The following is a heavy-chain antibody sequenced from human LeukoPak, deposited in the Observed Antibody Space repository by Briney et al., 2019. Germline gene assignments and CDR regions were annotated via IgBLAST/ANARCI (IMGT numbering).Heavy chain of an antibody. V-gene: IGHV3-73*01. CDR3: TRESRRAVPAATYYYYYGMDV. Sequence: GGSLRLSCAASGLTFSSYPMHWVRQASGKGLEWVGRIRSKANSYATAYAASVKGRFTISRDDSKNTAYLQMNSLKTEDTAVYYCTRESRRAVPAATYYYYYGMDVWGRGTTVTVSS. CDR1: GLTFSSYP. J-gene: IGHJ6*02. D-gene: IGHD2-2*01. CDR2: IRSKANSYAT.